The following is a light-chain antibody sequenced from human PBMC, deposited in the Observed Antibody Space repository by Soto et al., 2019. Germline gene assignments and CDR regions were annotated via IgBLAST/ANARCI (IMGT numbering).Light chain of an antibody. Sequence: QSALTQPASVSGSPGQSITIPCTGTSSDVGTYNLVSWYQQHPGKAPKLMIYEVSKWPSGVSDRFSGSKSGNTASLTISGLQAEDVADYYCCAYASSGTYDFGTMTKVTVL. J-gene: IGLJ1*01. CDR3: CAYASSGTYD. CDR2: EVS. CDR1: SSDVGTYNL. V-gene: IGLV2-23*02.